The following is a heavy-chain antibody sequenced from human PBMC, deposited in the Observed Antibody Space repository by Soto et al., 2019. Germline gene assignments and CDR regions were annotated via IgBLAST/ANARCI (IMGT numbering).Heavy chain of an antibody. CDR1: GYYFINFG. D-gene: IGHD1-26*01. V-gene: IGHV1-18*01. Sequence: QIQLVQSGGEVKKPGASVKVSCKASGYYFINFGLNWVRQATGQGLEWKGWVNPYSGNKKYAQKFQGSVIMTTDTSTSTVYIDLRRLTSDDTAFYYCERDSRETVAVKVPGSPGMDVWGQGTTVTVSS. CDR3: ERDSRETVAVKVPGSPGMDV. CDR2: VNPYSGNK. J-gene: IGHJ6*02.